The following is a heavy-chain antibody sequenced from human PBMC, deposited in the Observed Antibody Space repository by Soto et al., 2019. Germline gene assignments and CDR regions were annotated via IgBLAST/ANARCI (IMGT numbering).Heavy chain of an antibody. CDR2: ISAYNGNA. CDR1: GYTFTSYG. J-gene: IGHJ3*02. D-gene: IGHD2-15*01. Sequence: QVQLVQSGAEVKKPGASVKVSCKASGYTFTSYGISWVRQAPGQGLECVGWISAYNGNANYAQKLQGRVTMTTDTSTSTAYMDLRSPRSDDTAVYYCARDYCSRGSCYRFDDAFDIWGQGTMVAVSS. V-gene: IGHV1-18*01. CDR3: ARDYCSRGSCYRFDDAFDI.